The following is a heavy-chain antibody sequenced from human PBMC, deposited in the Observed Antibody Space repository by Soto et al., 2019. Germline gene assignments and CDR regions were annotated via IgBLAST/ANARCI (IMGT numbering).Heavy chain of an antibody. Sequence: PSETLSLTCAVYGGSFSGYYWSWIRQPPGKGLEWIGEINHSGSTNYNPSLKSRVTISVDTSKNQFSLKLSSVTAADTAVYYCARGRVVVAARVYNWFDPWGQGTLVTVSS. D-gene: IGHD2-15*01. V-gene: IGHV4-34*01. CDR1: GGSFSGYY. CDR2: INHSGST. J-gene: IGHJ5*02. CDR3: ARGRVVVAARVYNWFDP.